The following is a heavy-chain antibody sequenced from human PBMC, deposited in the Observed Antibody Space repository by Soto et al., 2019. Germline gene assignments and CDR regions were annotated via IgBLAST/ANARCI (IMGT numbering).Heavy chain of an antibody. Sequence: QMQLQESGPGLVKPSETLSLTCTVSGGSISRNSYYWGWIRQPPGKGLEWIGSIYYSGSTYYNPSIKSRVTISVDTSENQFPLKRSSVTAADTAVYYCARHDWNGVDYWGQGTLVTVSS. CDR2: IYYSGST. CDR3: ARHDWNGVDY. CDR1: GGSISRNSYY. V-gene: IGHV4-39*01. D-gene: IGHD1-1*01. J-gene: IGHJ4*02.